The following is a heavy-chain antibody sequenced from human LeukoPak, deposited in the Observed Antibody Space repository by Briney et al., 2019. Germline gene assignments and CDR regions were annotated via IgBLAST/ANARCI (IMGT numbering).Heavy chain of an antibody. CDR1: GFTFSSYA. V-gene: IGHV3-53*01. D-gene: IGHD4/OR15-4a*01. Sequence: PGGSLRLSCAASGFTFSSYAMHWVRQAPGKGLEWVSFIYYDDRTHYSDSVKGRFTISRDNSKNTLYLQMNSLRAEDTAVYYCARRAGAYSHPYDYWGQGTLVTVSS. CDR3: ARRAGAYSHPYDY. CDR2: IYYDDRT. J-gene: IGHJ4*02.